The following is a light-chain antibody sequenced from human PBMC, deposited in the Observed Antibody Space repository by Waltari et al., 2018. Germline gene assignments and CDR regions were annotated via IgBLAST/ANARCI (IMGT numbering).Light chain of an antibody. V-gene: IGLV3-1*01. Sequence: SYELTQASSVSVSPGHTASTISSGEKLAHKFGSRYQQKPGLSPLLVIYQDHRRPSGIPERFSGSNSGNTATLTISGTQAMDEADYFCQTWDTVTAHVVFGGGTKLTVL. CDR2: QDH. CDR1: KLAHKF. CDR3: QTWDTVTAHVV. J-gene: IGLJ2*01.